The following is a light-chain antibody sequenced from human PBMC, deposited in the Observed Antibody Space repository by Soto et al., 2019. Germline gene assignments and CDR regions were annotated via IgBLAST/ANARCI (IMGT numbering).Light chain of an antibody. J-gene: IGKJ3*01. V-gene: IGKV1-39*01. CDR2: AAS. Sequence: DIQMTQSPSSLSASVGDRVTITCRASQSIRNYLNWYQQKPGRAPKLLIYAASSLQSGVPSRFSGSGSGTDFTLTISTLQPEDFATYFCQQSYSALFTFGPGTKVDIK. CDR1: QSIRNY. CDR3: QQSYSALFT.